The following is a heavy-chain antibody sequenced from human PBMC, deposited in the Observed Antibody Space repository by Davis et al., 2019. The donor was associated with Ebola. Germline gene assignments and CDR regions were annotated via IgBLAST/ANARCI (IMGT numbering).Heavy chain of an antibody. CDR3: AKTHDGSYFYGMDV. V-gene: IGHV5-51*01. Sequence: GESLKISCRISGSRFTSNWIGWVRQVPGKGLEWMGIIYAGDSDTKYSPSFQGHVTISVDKSTNTAYLQWSSLKASDTAMYYCAKTHDGSYFYGMDVWGQGTTVIVSS. D-gene: IGHD3-10*01. CDR1: GSRFTSNW. J-gene: IGHJ6*02. CDR2: IYAGDSDT.